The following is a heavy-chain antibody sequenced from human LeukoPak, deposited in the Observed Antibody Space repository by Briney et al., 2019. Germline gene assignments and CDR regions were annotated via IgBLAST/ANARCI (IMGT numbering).Heavy chain of an antibody. V-gene: IGHV3-21*05. D-gene: IGHD6-13*01. J-gene: IGHJ6*03. CDR2: IISSSVKI. CDR3: VRDPSYGSSWYYYMDV. CDR1: EFTFVRYA. Sequence: GGSLRLSCAAAEFTFVRYAMNWVRQAPGKVLEWVSYIISSSVKIGYADSVKGRFTISRDNSKNSLYLQMDSLRVEDTAVYYCVRDPSYGSSWYYYMDVWGKGTTVTVSS.